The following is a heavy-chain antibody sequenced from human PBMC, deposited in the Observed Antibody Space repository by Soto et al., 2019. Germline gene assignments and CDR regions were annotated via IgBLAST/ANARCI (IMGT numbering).Heavy chain of an antibody. D-gene: IGHD3-10*01. CDR2: VNPILSMS. V-gene: IGHV1-69*04. Sequence: QVQLVQSGAEVKRPGSSVKVSCKASGDTFSFYSINWVRQAPGLGLEGMGRVNPILSMSNYAQRCQGRVTMTADKSTSTAYMELSGLRSEDTAMYYCATSYGSGYRAFDYWGQGALVTVSS. CDR3: ATSYGSGYRAFDY. CDR1: GDTFSFYS. J-gene: IGHJ4*02.